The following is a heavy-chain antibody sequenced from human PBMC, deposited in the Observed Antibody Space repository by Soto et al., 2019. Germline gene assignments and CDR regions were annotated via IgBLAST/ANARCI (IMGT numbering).Heavy chain of an antibody. CDR3: AKDLAVAAYYYYYGMDV. D-gene: IGHD6-19*01. CDR1: GFTFSRYA. J-gene: IGHJ6*02. V-gene: IGHV3-23*01. Sequence: GGSLRLSCAASGFTFSRYAMSWVRQAPGKGLEWVSAINGSGSSSYYASSVKARFTIARDNSKNALYLQMNSLRAEDTAVYYWAKDLAVAAYYYYYGMDVWGQGTMVTVSS. CDR2: INGSGSSS.